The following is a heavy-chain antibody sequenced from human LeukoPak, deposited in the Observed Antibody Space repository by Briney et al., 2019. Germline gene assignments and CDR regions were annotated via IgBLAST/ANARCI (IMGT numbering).Heavy chain of an antibody. CDR2: INPNSGGT. V-gene: IGHV1-2*02. CDR1: GYTFTGYY. CDR3: ARADYDILTGYPRYYYYYYMDV. D-gene: IGHD3-9*01. J-gene: IGHJ6*03. Sequence: GASVKVSCKASGYTFTGYYMHWVRQAPGQGLEWMGWINPNSGGTNYAQKFQGRVTMTRDTSISTAYMELRSLRSDDTAVYYCARADYDILTGYPRYYYYYYMDVWGKGTTVTVSS.